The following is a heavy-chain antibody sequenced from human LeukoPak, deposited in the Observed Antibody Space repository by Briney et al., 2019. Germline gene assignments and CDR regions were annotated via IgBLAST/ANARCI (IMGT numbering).Heavy chain of an antibody. Sequence: GGSLRLSCAASGFTFSSYGMHWVRQAPGKGLEWVAVIWYDGGNRYYADSVKGRFTISRDNAENTLYLQMNSLRAEDTALYYCARYSESYHAIDYWGQGTLVTVSS. CDR3: ARYSESYHAIDY. CDR1: GFTFSSYG. J-gene: IGHJ4*02. V-gene: IGHV3-33*01. CDR2: IWYDGGNR. D-gene: IGHD1-26*01.